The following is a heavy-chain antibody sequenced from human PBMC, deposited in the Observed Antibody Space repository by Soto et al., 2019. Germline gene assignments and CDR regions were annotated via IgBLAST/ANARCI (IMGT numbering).Heavy chain of an antibody. CDR1: GDSLSSRNW. CDR2: ISHVGNS. CDR3: ARAGRGYWSGFTCDSGLYGMDV. J-gene: IGHJ6*02. Sequence: QVQLQESGPGLVKPSGTLSLTCAVSGDSLSSRNWWNWVRQPPGKGLEWIGQISHVGNSNYNPSLQRGGTRAVDKSKNQGALELSSVTAADTAVYYCARAGRGYWSGFTCDSGLYGMDVWGQGTTVTVSS. D-gene: IGHD2-15*01. V-gene: IGHV4-4*02.